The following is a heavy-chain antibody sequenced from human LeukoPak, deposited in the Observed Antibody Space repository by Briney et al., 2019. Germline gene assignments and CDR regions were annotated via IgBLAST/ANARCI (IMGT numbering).Heavy chain of an antibody. J-gene: IGHJ4*02. Sequence: GASVKVSCKASGYTFTSYYMHWVRQATGQGLEWMGWMNPNSGNTGYAQKFQGRVTMTRNTSISTAYMELSSLRSEDTAVYYCARWSCTRTTCYYLGYWGQGTLVTVSS. D-gene: IGHD2-2*01. CDR2: MNPNSGNT. V-gene: IGHV1-8*02. CDR3: ARWSCTRTTCYYLGY. CDR1: GYTFTSYY.